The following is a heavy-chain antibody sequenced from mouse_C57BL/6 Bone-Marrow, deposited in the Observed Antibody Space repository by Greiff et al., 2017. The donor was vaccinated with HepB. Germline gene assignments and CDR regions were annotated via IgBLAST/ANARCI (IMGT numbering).Heavy chain of an antibody. D-gene: IGHD2-5*01. Sequence: EVKLVESGPGLVKPSQSLSLTCSVTGYSITSGYYWNWIRQFPGNKLEWMGYISYDGSNNYNPSLKNRISITRDTSKNQFFLKLNSVTTEDTATYYCARGSNYPFAYCGQGTLVTVSA. CDR1: GYSITSGYY. V-gene: IGHV3-6*01. J-gene: IGHJ3*01. CDR2: ISYDGSN. CDR3: ARGSNYPFAY.